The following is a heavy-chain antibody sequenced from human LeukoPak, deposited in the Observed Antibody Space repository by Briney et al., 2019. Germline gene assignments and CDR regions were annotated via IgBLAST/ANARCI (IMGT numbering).Heavy chain of an antibody. Sequence: GGSLRLSCAASGFTVSSNYMSWVRQAPGKGLEWVSVIYSGGSTYYADSVKGRFTISRDNSKNTLYLQMNSLRAEDTAVYYCAREAQTAYFDYWGQGTLVTVSS. CDR3: AREAQTAYFDY. CDR1: GFTVSSNY. V-gene: IGHV3-66*01. J-gene: IGHJ4*02. CDR2: IYSGGST. D-gene: IGHD6-6*01.